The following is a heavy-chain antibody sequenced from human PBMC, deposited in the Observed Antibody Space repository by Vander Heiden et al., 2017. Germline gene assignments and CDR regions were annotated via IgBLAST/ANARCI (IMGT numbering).Heavy chain of an antibody. Sequence: EVPVVESGGAWVQPGRSLRHSCEGSGFTFHEHTMHWVRQVPGKGLEWVSGILWDNSRIGYADSVKGRFTIFRDNGKTSLYLQMNSLRPEDTALYYCGKDMTPGGLDVWGHGTTVTVSS. CDR2: ILWDNSRI. J-gene: IGHJ6*02. V-gene: IGHV3-9*01. CDR1: GFTFHEHT. D-gene: IGHD3-10*01. CDR3: GKDMTPGGLDV.